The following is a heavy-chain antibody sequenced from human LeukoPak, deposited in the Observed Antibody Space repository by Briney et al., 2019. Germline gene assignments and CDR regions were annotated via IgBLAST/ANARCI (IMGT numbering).Heavy chain of an antibody. CDR1: GFTFDDYA. D-gene: IGHD5-18*01. CDR2: ISWKSDRI. CDR3: AKSGIIQGYYFYYMDV. J-gene: IGHJ6*03. V-gene: IGHV3-9*01. Sequence: PGGSLRLSCAASGFTFDDYAMHWVRQAPGKGLGWVSGISWKSDRIGYADSVKGRFTISRDNAKNSLYLQMNSLRAEDTALYYCAKSGIIQGYYFYYMDVWGKGTTVTISS.